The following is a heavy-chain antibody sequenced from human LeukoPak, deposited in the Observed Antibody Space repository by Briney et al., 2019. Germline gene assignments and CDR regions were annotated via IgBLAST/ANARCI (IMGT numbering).Heavy chain of an antibody. CDR2: ITVNGRGT. J-gene: IGHJ3*02. CDR3: AKDPNGDYAGAFDS. D-gene: IGHD4-17*01. V-gene: IGHV3-23*01. Sequence: GGSLRLSCAPSTFTINIYAMTWVRQAPGKGLEWVSSITVNGRGTSYADSVKGRFTISRDNSKNTLYLQMNSLRAEDTAIYYCAKDPNGDYAGAFDSWDQGTMVTVSS. CDR1: TFTINIYA.